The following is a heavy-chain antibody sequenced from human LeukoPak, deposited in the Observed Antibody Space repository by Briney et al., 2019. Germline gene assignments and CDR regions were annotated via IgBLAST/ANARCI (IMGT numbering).Heavy chain of an antibody. CDR1: GYTFSSNG. J-gene: IGHJ4*02. V-gene: IGHV7-4-1*02. D-gene: IGHD3-9*01. CDR2: INTNTGNP. Sequence: AASVTVSCKASGYTFSSNGISWVRQAPGQGLEWMGWINTNTGNPTYAQGFTGRFVFSLDTSVSTAYLQISSLKAEDTAVYYCARGDYDILTGSFDYWGQGTLVTVSS. CDR3: ARGDYDILTGSFDY.